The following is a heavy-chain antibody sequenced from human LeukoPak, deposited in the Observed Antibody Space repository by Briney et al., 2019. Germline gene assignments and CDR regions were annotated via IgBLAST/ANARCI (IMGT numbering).Heavy chain of an antibody. CDR2: IKQDGSEK. Sequence: GGSLRLSCAASGFTFSSYWMSWVRQAPGKGLEWVANIKQDGSEKYYVDSVKGRFTISRDNAKNSLYLQMNSLRAEDTAVYYCARDSRYCSGGSCYFGYFDCWGQGTLVTVSS. CDR3: ARDSRYCSGGSCYFGYFDC. J-gene: IGHJ4*02. D-gene: IGHD2-15*01. V-gene: IGHV3-7*01. CDR1: GFTFSSYW.